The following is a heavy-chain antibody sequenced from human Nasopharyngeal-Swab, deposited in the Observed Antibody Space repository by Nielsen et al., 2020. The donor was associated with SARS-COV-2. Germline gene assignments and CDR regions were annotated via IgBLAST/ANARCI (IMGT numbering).Heavy chain of an antibody. V-gene: IGHV4-59*01. J-gene: IGHJ3*02. D-gene: IGHD3-10*01. CDR2: IYYSGST. Sequence: SETLSLPCTVSGCPISSYYWNWIRQPPGKGLEWIGYIYYSGSTNYNPSLKSRVTISVDTSKNQFSLKLSSVTAADTAVYYCARGKRLLWFGESDLFDIWGQGTMVNVSS. CDR1: GCPISSYY. CDR3: ARGKRLLWFGESDLFDI.